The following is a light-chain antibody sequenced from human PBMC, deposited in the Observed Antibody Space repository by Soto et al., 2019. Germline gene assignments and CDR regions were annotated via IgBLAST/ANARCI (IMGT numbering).Light chain of an antibody. CDR2: LNSDGSH. J-gene: IGLJ3*02. Sequence: QAVVTQSPSASASLGASVKLTCTLSSGHSSYAIAWHQQLPEKGPRYLMKLNSDGSHSKGDGIPDRFSGSSSGAERYLTISSLQSEDEADYYCQTWGTGTRGVFGGGTKLTVL. CDR3: QTWGTGTRGV. V-gene: IGLV4-69*01. CDR1: SGHSSYA.